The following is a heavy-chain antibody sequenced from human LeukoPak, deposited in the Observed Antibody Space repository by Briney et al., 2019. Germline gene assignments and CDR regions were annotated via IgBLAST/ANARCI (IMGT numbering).Heavy chain of an antibody. CDR2: MHHSGSI. J-gene: IGHJ4*02. CDR3: ARQTGSGLFILP. Sequence: SETLSLTCTVSGGSISSYYWSWIRQPAGKGLEWIGYMHHSGSINYNPSLKSRVTISGDTSKNQFSLKLSSVTAADTAVYYCARQTGSGLFILPGGQGTLVTVSS. V-gene: IGHV4-59*01. CDR1: GGSISSYY. D-gene: IGHD3/OR15-3a*01.